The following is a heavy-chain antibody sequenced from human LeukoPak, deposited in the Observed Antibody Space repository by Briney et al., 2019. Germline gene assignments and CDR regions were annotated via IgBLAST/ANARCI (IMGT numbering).Heavy chain of an antibody. V-gene: IGHV4-59*01. D-gene: IGHD4-17*01. CDR2: IYNSGGT. CDR3: ARDGGDEILDY. Sequence: SETLSLTCTVSGCSISSYYWTWIRQPPGRGLEWIGYIYNSGGTNYNPSLKSRVNPSLKSRVTISLDTSKNQFSLKLSSVTAADTAVYYCARDGGDEILDYWGQGTLVTVSS. CDR1: GCSISSYY. J-gene: IGHJ4*02.